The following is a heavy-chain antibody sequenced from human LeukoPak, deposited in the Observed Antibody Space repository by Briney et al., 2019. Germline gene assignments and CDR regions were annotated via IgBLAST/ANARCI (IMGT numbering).Heavy chain of an antibody. J-gene: IGHJ4*02. V-gene: IGHV3-7*01. CDR3: ARDYPLATIFGVVIIGFDY. Sequence: PGGSLRLSCAASGFTFSSYWMSWVRQAPGKGLEWVANIKQDGSEKYYVDSVKGRFTISRDNAKNSLYLQMNSLRAEDTAVYYCARDYPLATIFGVVIIGFDYWGQGTLSPSPQ. CDR2: IKQDGSEK. D-gene: IGHD3-3*01. CDR1: GFTFSSYW.